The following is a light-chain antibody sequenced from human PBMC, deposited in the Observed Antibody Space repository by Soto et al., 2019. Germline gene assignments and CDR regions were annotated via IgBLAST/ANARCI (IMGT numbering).Light chain of an antibody. V-gene: IGKV1-39*01. CDR3: QQSFGTPLT. CDR1: QSISYY. Sequence: DTEMTQSPSSLSASVGDRVTVACRASQSISYYLNWYQQKPGEAPNVLINVASTLRSGVPSRFSGSGSGTDFTLTISSLQPEDSATYYCQQSFGTPLTFGGGTKVDI. J-gene: IGKJ4*01. CDR2: VAS.